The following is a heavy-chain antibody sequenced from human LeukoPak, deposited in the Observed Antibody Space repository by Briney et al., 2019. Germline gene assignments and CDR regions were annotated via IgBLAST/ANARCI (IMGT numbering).Heavy chain of an antibody. CDR3: ARDHDILTGYYRNDALDI. J-gene: IGHJ3*02. Sequence: ASVKVSCKASGYTFTSYYMHWVRQAPGQGLEWMGIINPSGGSTSYAQKFQGRVTMTRDTSTSTVYMELSSLRSEDTAVYYCARDHDILTGYYRNDALDIWGQGTMVTVSS. CDR1: GYTFTSYY. V-gene: IGHV1-46*01. D-gene: IGHD3-9*01. CDR2: INPSGGST.